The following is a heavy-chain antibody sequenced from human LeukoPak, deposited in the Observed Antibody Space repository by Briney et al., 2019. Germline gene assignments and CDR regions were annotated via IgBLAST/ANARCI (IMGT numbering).Heavy chain of an antibody. CDR2: INHSGST. CDR1: GGSFSGYY. D-gene: IGHD1-14*01. Sequence: PSETLSLTCAVYGGSFSGYYWSWIRQPPGKGLEWIGEINHSGSTNYNPSLKSRVTISVDTSKNQFSLKLSSVTAADTAVYYCARFFFPARRTFDPWGQGTLVTVSS. V-gene: IGHV4-34*01. CDR3: ARFFFPARRTFDP. J-gene: IGHJ5*02.